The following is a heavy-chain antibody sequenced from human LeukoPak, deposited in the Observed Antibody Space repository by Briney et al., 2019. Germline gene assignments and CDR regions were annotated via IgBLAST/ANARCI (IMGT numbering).Heavy chain of an antibody. CDR1: GGSISSNSYY. J-gene: IGHJ6*03. V-gene: IGHV4-39*01. CDR2: IYYSGST. D-gene: IGHD4-11*01. CDR3: ARVEETTQPPYNYYYYMDV. Sequence: SETLSLTCAVSGGSISSNSYYWGWIRQPPGKGLEWIGSIYYSGSTYYNPSLKSRVTISVDTSKNQFSLKLSSVTAADTAVYYCARVEETTQPPYNYYYYMDVWGKGTTVTVSS.